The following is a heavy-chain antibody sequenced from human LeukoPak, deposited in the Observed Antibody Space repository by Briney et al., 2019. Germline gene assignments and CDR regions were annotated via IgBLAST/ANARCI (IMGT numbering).Heavy chain of an antibody. Sequence: SSETLSLTCTVSGDSISSSGYYWGWIRQSPGKGLEWIGSINHSGTTYYEPSLKSRVTISVDASKNQFSLKLSSVTSADTTIYYCARKKLVARGYFDFWGRGIPVTVSS. CDR2: INHSGTT. V-gene: IGHV4-39*01. CDR3: ARKKLVARGYFDF. CDR1: GDSISSSGYY. J-gene: IGHJ4*02. D-gene: IGHD6-13*01.